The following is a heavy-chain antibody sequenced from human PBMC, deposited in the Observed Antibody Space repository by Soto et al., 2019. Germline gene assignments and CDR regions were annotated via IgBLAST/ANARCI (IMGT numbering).Heavy chain of an antibody. J-gene: IGHJ4*02. V-gene: IGHV4-34*01. CDR1: GGSFSGYF. CDR3: ARRRVVATIDY. Sequence: SETLSLTCAVYGGSFSGYFWSWVRQPPGKGLEWIGEINHSGSTNYNPSLKSRVTISADTSKNQFSLKVSSVTAADTAIYYCARRRVVATIDYWGQGTLVTVSS. CDR2: INHSGST. D-gene: IGHD2-15*01.